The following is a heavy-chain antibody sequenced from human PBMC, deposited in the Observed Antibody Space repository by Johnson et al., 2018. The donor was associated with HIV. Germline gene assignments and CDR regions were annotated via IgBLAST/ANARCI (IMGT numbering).Heavy chain of an antibody. V-gene: IGHV3-66*01. D-gene: IGHD3-16*01. Sequence: VQLVESGGGLVQPGGSLRLSCAASGFIVSSNYMSWVRQAPGKGLEWVSVLYSGGSTYYADYVQGRFSISRDNSKNTPDLKMKSLGGEDTAVYYCATCSDQVLLGGDVFDIWGQGTMVTVSS. CDR3: ATCSDQVLLGGDVFDI. CDR2: LYSGGST. CDR1: GFIVSSNY. J-gene: IGHJ3*02.